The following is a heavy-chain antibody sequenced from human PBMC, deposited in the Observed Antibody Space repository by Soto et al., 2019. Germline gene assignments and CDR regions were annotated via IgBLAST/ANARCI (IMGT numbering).Heavy chain of an antibody. CDR2: INPNGRSP. CDR3: ARTAGGVFGIIKEGSKWVAS. Sequence: ASLKVSCPAPADTFTSYYKHWVRKAPGHGLVLVVMINPNGRSPRFAQTFQGRITMTTDTSTSTGYMGLRSLRSEDTAVYYCARTAGGVFGIIKEGSKWVASWGKGSLVTVS. J-gene: IGHJ5*02. V-gene: IGHV1-46*01. CDR1: ADTFTSYY. D-gene: IGHD3-16*02.